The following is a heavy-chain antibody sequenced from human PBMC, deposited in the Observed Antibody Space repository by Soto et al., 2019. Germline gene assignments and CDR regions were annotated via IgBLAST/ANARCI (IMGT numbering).Heavy chain of an antibody. CDR3: ARQHCSGGSCYFDG. Sequence: SETLSLTCTVSGGSISSYYWSWIRQPPGKGLEWIGYIYYSGSTNYNPSLKSRVTISVDTSKNQFSLKLSSVTAADTAVYYCARQHCSGGSCYFDGWGQGTLVTVSS. V-gene: IGHV4-59*08. D-gene: IGHD2-15*01. CDR1: GGSISSYY. J-gene: IGHJ4*02. CDR2: IYYSGST.